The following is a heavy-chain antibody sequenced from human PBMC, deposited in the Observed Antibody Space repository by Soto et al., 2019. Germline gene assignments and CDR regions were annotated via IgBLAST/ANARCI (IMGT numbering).Heavy chain of an antibody. CDR2: ISSSSTI. D-gene: IGHD2-2*01. V-gene: IGHV3-48*04. Sequence: GGSLRLSCAASGFTFSSYSMNWVRQAPGKGLEWVSYISSSSTIYYADSVKGRFTISRDNAKNSLYLQMNSLRAEDTAVYYCARDLRIGFYDIVVVPAAMYYFDYWGQGTLVTVSS. J-gene: IGHJ4*02. CDR1: GFTFSSYS. CDR3: ARDLRIGFYDIVVVPAAMYYFDY.